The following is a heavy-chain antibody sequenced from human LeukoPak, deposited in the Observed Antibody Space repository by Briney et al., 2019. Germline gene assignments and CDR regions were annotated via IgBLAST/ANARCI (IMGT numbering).Heavy chain of an antibody. J-gene: IGHJ4*02. Sequence: GGSLRLSCAASGFTFSSYWMHWVRQAPGKGLVWVSRINSDGSSTSYADSVKGRFTISRDNAKNTLYPQMNSLRAEDTAVYYCARGNSNYDLSYWGQGTLVTVSS. CDR3: ARGNSNYDLSY. D-gene: IGHD4-11*01. CDR2: INSDGSST. V-gene: IGHV3-74*01. CDR1: GFTFSSYW.